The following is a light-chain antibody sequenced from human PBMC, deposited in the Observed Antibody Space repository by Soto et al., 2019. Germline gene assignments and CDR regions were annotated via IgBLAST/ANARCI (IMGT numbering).Light chain of an antibody. CDR1: SSDFGGYNY. Sequence: QSALTQPPSASGSPGQSVTISCTGTSSDFGGYNYVSWYLQHPGTAPKLLIYEVTKRPSGVPDRFSGSKSGNTASLTVSGLQAEDEADYYCSSYAGSPYYVFGTGTKVTVL. CDR3: SSYAGSPYYV. CDR2: EVT. J-gene: IGLJ1*01. V-gene: IGLV2-8*01.